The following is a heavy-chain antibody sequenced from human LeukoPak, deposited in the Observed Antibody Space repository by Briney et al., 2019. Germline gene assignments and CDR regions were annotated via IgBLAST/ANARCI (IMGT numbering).Heavy chain of an antibody. CDR1: GFTFSSYA. CDR2: ISGSGGST. CDR3: ARDSAGATNYFDY. Sequence: GGSLRLSCAASGFTFSSYAMSWVRQAPGKGLEWVSAISGSGGSTYYADSVKGRFTISRDNSKNTLYLQMNSLRAEDTAVYYCARDSAGATNYFDYWGQGTLVTVSS. D-gene: IGHD1-26*01. V-gene: IGHV3-23*01. J-gene: IGHJ4*02.